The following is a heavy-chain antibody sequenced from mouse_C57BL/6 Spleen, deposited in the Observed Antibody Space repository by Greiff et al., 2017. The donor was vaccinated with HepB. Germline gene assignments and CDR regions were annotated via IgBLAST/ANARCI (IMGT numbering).Heavy chain of an antibody. V-gene: IGHV1-26*01. J-gene: IGHJ4*01. Sequence: EVQLQQSGPELVKPGASVKISCKASGYTFTDYYMNWVKQSHGKSLEWIGDINPNNGGTSYNQKFKGKATLTVDKSSSTAYMELRSLTSEDSAVYYCARVGYYDYKYYYAMDYWGQGTSVTVSS. CDR1: GYTFTDYY. D-gene: IGHD2-4*01. CDR2: INPNNGGT. CDR3: ARVGYYDYKYYYAMDY.